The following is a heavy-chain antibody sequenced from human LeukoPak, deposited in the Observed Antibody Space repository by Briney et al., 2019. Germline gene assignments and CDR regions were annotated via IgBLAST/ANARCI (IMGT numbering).Heavy chain of an antibody. D-gene: IGHD4-17*01. J-gene: IGHJ4*02. Sequence: SETPSLTCTVSGGSISTYYWSWIRPSPGKGLEWIGYIYYSGKINYNPSLKSRVTMSLDTSENRFSLKLSSVTAADTAVYYCARVMKYDSGDSLLFDYWGQGTLVTVSS. V-gene: IGHV4-59*01. CDR3: ARVMKYDSGDSLLFDY. CDR2: IYYSGKI. CDR1: GGSISTYY.